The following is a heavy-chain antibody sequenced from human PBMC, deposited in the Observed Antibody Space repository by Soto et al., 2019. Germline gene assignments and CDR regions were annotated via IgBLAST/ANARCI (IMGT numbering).Heavy chain of an antibody. D-gene: IGHD3-10*01. CDR1: GFTFSSYS. CDR2: ISSSSSTI. J-gene: IGHJ4*02. V-gene: IGHV3-48*01. CDR3: AREVIRYYYGSGSPLFDY. Sequence: GGSLRLSCAASGFTFSSYSMNWVRQAPGKGLEWVSYISSSSSTIYYADSVKGRFTISRDNAKNSLYLQMNSLRAEDTAVYYCAREVIRYYYGSGSPLFDYWGQGTLVTVSS.